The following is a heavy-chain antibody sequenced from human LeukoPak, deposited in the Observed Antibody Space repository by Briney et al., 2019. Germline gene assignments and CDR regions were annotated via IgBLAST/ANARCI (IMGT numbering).Heavy chain of an antibody. Sequence: GGSLRLSCAASGFTFSSYALQWVRQAPGKGLEWVAFISLDGSNKYYADSVKGRFTISRDNSKNTLYLQMDSLRVEDTAIYYCARDSMLDSYYYGMAVWGQGTTVTVSS. J-gene: IGHJ6*02. CDR3: ARDSMLDSYYYGMAV. CDR2: ISLDGSNK. D-gene: IGHD2/OR15-2a*01. V-gene: IGHV3-30*04. CDR1: GFTFSSYA.